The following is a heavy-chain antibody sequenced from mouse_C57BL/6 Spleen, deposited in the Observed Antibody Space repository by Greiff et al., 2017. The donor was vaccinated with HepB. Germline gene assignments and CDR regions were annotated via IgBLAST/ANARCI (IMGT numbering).Heavy chain of an antibody. D-gene: IGHD1-1*01. CDR2: IDPETGGT. CDR1: GYTFTDYE. V-gene: IGHV1-15*01. Sequence: LVESGAELVRPGASVTLSCKASGYTFTDYEMHWVKQTPVHGLEWIGAIDPETGGTAYNQKFKGKAILTADKSSSTAYMELRSLTSEDSAVYYCTRLKYYGSSHYWGQGTTLTVSS. J-gene: IGHJ2*01. CDR3: TRLKYYGSSHY.